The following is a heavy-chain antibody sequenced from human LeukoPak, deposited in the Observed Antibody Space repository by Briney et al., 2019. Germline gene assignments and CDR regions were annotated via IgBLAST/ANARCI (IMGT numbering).Heavy chain of an antibody. Sequence: ASVKVSCKASGYTFTSYSISWVRQAPGQGLEWMGWISAYNGNTNYAQKLQGRVTMTTDTSTSTAYMELRSLRSDDTAVYYCARDLSTTGTPKYGMDVWGQGTTVTVSS. V-gene: IGHV1-18*01. CDR2: ISAYNGNT. J-gene: IGHJ6*02. CDR1: GYTFTSYS. D-gene: IGHD1-1*01. CDR3: ARDLSTTGTPKYGMDV.